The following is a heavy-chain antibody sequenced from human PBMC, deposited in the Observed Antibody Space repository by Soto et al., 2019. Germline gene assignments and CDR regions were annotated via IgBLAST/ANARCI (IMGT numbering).Heavy chain of an antibody. CDR1: GYTFTSYA. CDR3: AREYYDFRSGYYIEVVGWFDP. Sequence: ASVKVSCKASGYTFTSYAMHWVRQAPGQRLEWMGWINAGNGNTKYSQKFQGRVTITRDTSASTAYMELSSLRSEDTAVYYCAREYYDFRSGYYIEVVGWFDPLGQGTQVTVSS. D-gene: IGHD3-3*01. V-gene: IGHV1-3*01. J-gene: IGHJ5*02. CDR2: INAGNGNT.